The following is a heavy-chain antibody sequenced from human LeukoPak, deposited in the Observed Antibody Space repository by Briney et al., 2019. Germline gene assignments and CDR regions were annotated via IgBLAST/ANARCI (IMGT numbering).Heavy chain of an antibody. CDR2: IYNDGST. Sequence: GGSLRISRAASGLTVSSSYRSRVRQAPGKGLEWVSIIYNDGSTYYADSMKGRFTISRDNSKNTLYLQVNSLRAEDTAMYYRARNILLALEMWGQGTMVTVSS. J-gene: IGHJ3*02. CDR1: GLTVSSSY. CDR3: ARNILLALEM. V-gene: IGHV3-53*01. D-gene: IGHD3-3*01.